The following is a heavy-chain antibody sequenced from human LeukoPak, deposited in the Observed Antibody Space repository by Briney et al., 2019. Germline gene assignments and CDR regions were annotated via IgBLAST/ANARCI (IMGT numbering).Heavy chain of an antibody. J-gene: IGHJ4*02. CDR1: GASIRSYY. Sequence: SETLSLTCTVSGASIRSYYWSWLRQPAGKGLEWIGRIVPSGITNYNPSLEGRVTMSVDTSKNQFSLNLKSVTAADTAVYYCAKEGAAPGPDFDYWGQEILVIVSS. CDR3: AKEGAAPGPDFDY. D-gene: IGHD6-13*01. V-gene: IGHV4-4*07. CDR2: IVPSGIT.